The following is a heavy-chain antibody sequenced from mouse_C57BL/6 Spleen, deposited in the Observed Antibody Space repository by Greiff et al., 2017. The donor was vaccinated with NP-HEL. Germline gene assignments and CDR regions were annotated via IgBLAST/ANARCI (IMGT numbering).Heavy chain of an antibody. V-gene: IGHV1-64*01. CDR1: GYTFTSYW. CDR3: ASPCYYLWFAY. J-gene: IGHJ3*01. D-gene: IGHD1-1*01. CDR2: IHPNSGST. Sequence: VQLQQPGAELVKPGASVKLSCKASGYTFTSYWMHWVKQRPGQGLEWIGMIHPNSGSTNYNEKFKSKATLTVDKSSSTAYMQLSSLTSEDSAVYYCASPCYYLWFAYWGQGTLVTVSA.